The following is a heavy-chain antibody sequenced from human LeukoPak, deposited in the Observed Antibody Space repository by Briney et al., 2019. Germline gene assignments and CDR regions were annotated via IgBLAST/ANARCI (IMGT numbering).Heavy chain of an antibody. CDR2: ISNDGSNK. Sequence: GRSLRLSCAASGFTFSWCAIHWVRQAPGKGLEWVAGISNDGSNKYYADSVKGRFTIFRDNSKNTLYLDMNSLRAEDTAVYYCARDEVRDGYNFPFDYWGQGTLVTVSS. J-gene: IGHJ4*02. CDR1: GFTFSWCA. D-gene: IGHD5-24*01. CDR3: ARDEVRDGYNFPFDY. V-gene: IGHV3-30*04.